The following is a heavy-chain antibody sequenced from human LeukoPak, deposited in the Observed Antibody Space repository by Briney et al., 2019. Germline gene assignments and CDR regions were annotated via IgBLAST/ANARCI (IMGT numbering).Heavy chain of an antibody. J-gene: IGHJ6*02. V-gene: IGHV4-31*03. CDR2: IYYSGST. D-gene: IGHD1-26*01. Sequence: PSETLSLTCTVSGGSISSGGYYWSWIRQHPGKGLEWIGYIYYSGSTYYNPSLKSRVTISVDTSKNQFSLKLSSATAADTAVYYCARKKWDSYDYGMDVWGQGTTVTVSS. CDR3: ARKKWDSYDYGMDV. CDR1: GGSISSGGYY.